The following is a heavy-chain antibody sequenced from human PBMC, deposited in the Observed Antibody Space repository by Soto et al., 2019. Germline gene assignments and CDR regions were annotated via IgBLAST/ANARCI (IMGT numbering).Heavy chain of an antibody. Sequence: SETLSLTCAVSGYSISSGYYWGWIRQPPGKGLEWIGSIYHSGSTYYNPSLKRRVTISVDTSKNQFSLKLSSVTAADTAVYYCARGRAIFGVVIRSYYFDYWGQGTLVTVSS. CDR3: ARGRAIFGVVIRSYYFDY. CDR1: GYSISSGYY. J-gene: IGHJ4*02. CDR2: IYHSGST. V-gene: IGHV4-38-2*01. D-gene: IGHD3-3*01.